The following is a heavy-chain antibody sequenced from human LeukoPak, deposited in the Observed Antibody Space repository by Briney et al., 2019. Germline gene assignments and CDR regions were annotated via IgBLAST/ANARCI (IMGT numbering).Heavy chain of an antibody. V-gene: IGHV1-2*02. J-gene: IGHJ4*02. CDR2: INPNSGGT. D-gene: IGHD2-8*01. CDR1: GYTFTGYC. Sequence: APVKVSCKASGYTFTGYCMHWVRQAPGQGLEWMGWINPNSGGTNYAQKFQGRVTMTRDTSISTAYMELSRLRSDDTAVYYCARRKKYCTNGVCYGPYDYWGQGTLVTVSS. CDR3: ARRKKYCTNGVCYGPYDY.